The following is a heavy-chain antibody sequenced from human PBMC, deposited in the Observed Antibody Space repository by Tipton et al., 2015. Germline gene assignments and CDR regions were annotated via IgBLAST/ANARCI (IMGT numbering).Heavy chain of an antibody. J-gene: IGHJ4*02. CDR2: IYYNGNT. D-gene: IGHD4-23*01. V-gene: IGHV4-59*01. Sequence: GEALGTYYWSWIRQSPGKGLEWIGYIYYNGNTKYNPSLKGRVTILVDTSKTQFSLKMRSVTATDTAVYYCARARGRHGGLFDSWGQGTLVTVSS. CDR1: GEALGTYY. CDR3: ARARGRHGGLFDS.